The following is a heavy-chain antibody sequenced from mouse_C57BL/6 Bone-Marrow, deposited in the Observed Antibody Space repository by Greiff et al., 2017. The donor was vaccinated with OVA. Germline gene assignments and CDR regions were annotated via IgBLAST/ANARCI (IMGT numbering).Heavy chain of an antibody. D-gene: IGHD1-1*01. V-gene: IGHV1-64*01. CDR2: IHPNSGST. J-gene: IGHJ1*03. CDR3: AAYYSSSSWYFDV. Sequence: VQLQQPGAELVKPGASVKLSCKASGYTFTSYWMHWVKQRPGQGLEWIGMIHPNSGSTNYNEKFKSKATLTVDKSSSTAYMQLSSLTSEDSAVYYCAAYYSSSSWYFDVWGTGTTVTVSS. CDR1: GYTFTSYW.